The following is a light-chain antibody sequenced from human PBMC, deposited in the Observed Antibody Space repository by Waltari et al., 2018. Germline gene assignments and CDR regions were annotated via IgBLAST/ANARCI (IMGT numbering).Light chain of an antibody. J-gene: IGLJ3*02. V-gene: IGLV2-14*03. CDR2: DVT. CDR1: GSAIDDSAF. CDR3: TSQTLDGVVL. Sequence: QSALTPPASVSGSPGQSNTIPRTGMGSAIDDSAFFPWYQQHPGKGPRVIIYDVTNRPSGISDRFSASKSANTASLTISGLQPEDEGDYYCTSQTLDGVVLFGGGTQVTVL.